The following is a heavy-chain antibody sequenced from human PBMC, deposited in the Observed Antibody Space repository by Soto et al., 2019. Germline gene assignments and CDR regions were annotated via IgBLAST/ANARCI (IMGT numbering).Heavy chain of an antibody. CDR1: SGSISTNNW. Sequence: QVQLQASGPGLVKPSGTLALTCAVSSGSISTNNWWSWVRQPPGKGLEWIGEIHHSGTTNYNPSLTSRVTMSVDKSKNQFSRKLNPVTAADTAVYYCATGGSYRSSTCCLYWYLDLWGRGTLVSVSS. CDR3: ATGGSYRSSTCCLYWYLDL. D-gene: IGHD2-2*01. J-gene: IGHJ2*01. V-gene: IGHV4-4*02. CDR2: IHHSGTT.